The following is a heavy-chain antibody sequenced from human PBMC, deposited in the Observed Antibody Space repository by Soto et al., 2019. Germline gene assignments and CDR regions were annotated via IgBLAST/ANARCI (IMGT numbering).Heavy chain of an antibody. V-gene: IGHV3-23*01. D-gene: IGHD2-15*01. Sequence: EVQLLESGGGLVQPGGSLRLSCAASGFTFSSYAMNWVRQAPGKGLEWVSAISGSGGSIYYADSVKGRFTISRDNSKNTLYLQMNSLRAEDTAVYYCAKDRGILVVVAARDAFDIWGQGTMVTVSS. CDR2: ISGSGGSI. CDR1: GFTFSSYA. J-gene: IGHJ3*02. CDR3: AKDRGILVVVAARDAFDI.